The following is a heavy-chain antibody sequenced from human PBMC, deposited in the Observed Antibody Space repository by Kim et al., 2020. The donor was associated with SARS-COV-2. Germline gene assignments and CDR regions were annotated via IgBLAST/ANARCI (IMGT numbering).Heavy chain of an antibody. V-gene: IGHV1-69*13. Sequence: SVKVSCKASGGTFSSYAISWVRQAPGQGLEWMGGTIPIFGTANYAQKFQGRVTITADESTSTAYMELSSLRSEDTAVYYCARDLRTRTRFKYCSSTSCYQDDAFDIWGQGTMVTVSS. J-gene: IGHJ3*02. CDR1: GGTFSSYA. D-gene: IGHD2-2*01. CDR2: TIPIFGTA. CDR3: ARDLRTRTRFKYCSSTSCYQDDAFDI.